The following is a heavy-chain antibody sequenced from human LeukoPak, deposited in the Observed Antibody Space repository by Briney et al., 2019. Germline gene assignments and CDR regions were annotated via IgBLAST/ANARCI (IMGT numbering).Heavy chain of an antibody. CDR3: AREYCSSISCLVDY. CDR1: GFTFSSYS. Sequence: PGGSLRLSCAASGFTFSSYSMNWVRQAPGKGLEWVSYISSSSTIYYADSVKGRFTISRDNAKNSLYLQMNSLRAEDTAVYYCAREYCSSISCLVDYWGQGTLVTVSS. J-gene: IGHJ4*02. CDR2: ISSSSTI. V-gene: IGHV3-48*01. D-gene: IGHD2-2*01.